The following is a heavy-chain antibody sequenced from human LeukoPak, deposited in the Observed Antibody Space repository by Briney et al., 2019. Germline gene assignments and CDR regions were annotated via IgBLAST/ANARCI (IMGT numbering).Heavy chain of an antibody. CDR1: GYTFTSYY. Sequence: ASVKVSCKASGYTFTSYYMHWVRQAPGQGLEWMGWINTNTGNPTYAQGFTGRFVFSLDTPVSTAYLQISSLKAEDTAVYYCARERSPIFGVVRRHNNWFDPWGQGTLVTVSS. CDR3: ARERSPIFGVVRRHNNWFDP. CDR2: INTNTGNP. V-gene: IGHV7-4-1*02. D-gene: IGHD3-3*01. J-gene: IGHJ5*02.